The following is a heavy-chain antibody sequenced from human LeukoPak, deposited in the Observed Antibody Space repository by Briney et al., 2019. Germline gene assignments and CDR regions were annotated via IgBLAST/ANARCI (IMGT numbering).Heavy chain of an antibody. V-gene: IGHV1-24*01. Sequence: GASVKVSFKVSGYTLTELSMHWVRQAPGKGLEWMGGFDPEDGETIYAQKFQGRVTMTEDTSTDTAYMELSSLRSEDTAVYYCTKQGLGSYDAFDIWGQGTMVTVSS. D-gene: IGHD3-10*01. J-gene: IGHJ3*02. CDR3: TKQGLGSYDAFDI. CDR1: GYTLTELS. CDR2: FDPEDGET.